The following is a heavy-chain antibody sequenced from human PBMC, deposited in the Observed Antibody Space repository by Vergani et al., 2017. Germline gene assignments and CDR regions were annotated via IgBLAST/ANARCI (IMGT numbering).Heavy chain of an antibody. D-gene: IGHD5-12*01. CDR1: GGSISSYY. CDR2: IYYSGST. J-gene: IGHJ3*02. CDR3: ARARVYSGYDFRFWDDALDI. Sequence: QVQLQESGPGLVKPSETLSLTCTVSGGSISSYYWSWIRQPPGKGLEWIGYIYYSGSTNYNPSLKSRVTISVDTSKNQFSLKRSSVTAADTAVYYCARARVYSGYDFRFWDDALDIWGQGTMVTVSS. V-gene: IGHV4-59*01.